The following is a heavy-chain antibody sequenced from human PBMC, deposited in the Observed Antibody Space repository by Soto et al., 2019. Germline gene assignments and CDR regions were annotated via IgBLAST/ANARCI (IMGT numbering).Heavy chain of an antibody. CDR2: IDPSDSYT. V-gene: IGHV5-10-1*01. J-gene: IGHJ5*02. D-gene: IGHD3-16*01. CDR3: ARHEGGLKNWFDP. CDR1: GYSFTVYL. Sequence: EVQLVQSGAEVKKPGESLRISCKGSGYSFTVYLISWVRQMPGKGLEWMGRIDPSDSYTNYSPSFQGHVTISADKSISTAYLQWSSLKASDTAMYYCARHEGGLKNWFDPWGQGTLVTVSS.